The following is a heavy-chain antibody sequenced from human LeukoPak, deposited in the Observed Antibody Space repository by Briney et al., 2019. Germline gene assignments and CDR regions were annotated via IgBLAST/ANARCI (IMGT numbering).Heavy chain of an antibody. D-gene: IGHD5-18*01. CDR1: GFTFTSYA. CDR2: ISADSSGT. Sequence: GGSLRLSCAASGFTFTSYAMTWVRQAPGKGLEWVSSISADSSGTYYADSVKGRFTISRDSSKNTLYLQMNSLRAEDTAVYYCAKPRTTKVRDFDYWGQGTLVTVSS. CDR3: AKPRTTKVRDFDY. J-gene: IGHJ4*02. V-gene: IGHV3-23*01.